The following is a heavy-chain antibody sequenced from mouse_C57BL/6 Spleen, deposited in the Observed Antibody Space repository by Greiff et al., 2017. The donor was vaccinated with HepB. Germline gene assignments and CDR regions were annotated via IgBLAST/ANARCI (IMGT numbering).Heavy chain of an antibody. V-gene: IGHV3-6*01. J-gene: IGHJ2*01. CDR1: GYSITSGYY. D-gene: IGHD2-10*02. CDR3: ARAYGNYEDY. CDR2: ISYDGSN. Sequence: DVKLQESGPGLVKPSQSLSLTCSVTGYSITSGYYWNWIRQFPGNKLEWMGYISYDGSNNYNPSLKNRISITRDTSKNQFFLKLNSVTTEDTATYYCARAYGNYEDYWGQGTTLTVSS.